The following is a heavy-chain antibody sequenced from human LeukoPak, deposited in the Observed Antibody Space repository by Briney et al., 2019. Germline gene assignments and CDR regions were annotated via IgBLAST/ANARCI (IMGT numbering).Heavy chain of an antibody. CDR3: ARATTIFGVVILPYYFDH. CDR2: ISAYNGNT. J-gene: IGHJ4*02. D-gene: IGHD3-3*01. CDR1: GYTFTSYG. V-gene: IGHV1-18*01. Sequence: ASVKVSCKASGYTFTSYGISWVRQAPGQGLEWMGWISAYNGNTNYAQKLQGRVTMTTDTSTSTAYMELRSLRSDDTAVYYCARATTIFGVVILPYYFDHWGQGTLVTVSS.